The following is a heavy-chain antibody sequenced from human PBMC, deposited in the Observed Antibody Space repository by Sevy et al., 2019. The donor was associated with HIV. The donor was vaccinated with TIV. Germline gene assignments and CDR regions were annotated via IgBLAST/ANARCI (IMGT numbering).Heavy chain of an antibody. V-gene: IGHV3-30*06. CDR1: GFTFGSYG. CDR3: VRVFSSYYFDY. CDR2: ISYDRSDK. J-gene: IGHJ4*02. Sequence: GGSLRLSCAASGFTFGSYGMHWVRQAPGKGLEWVAYISYDRSDKNYADSVKGRFTISRDNSKNTVFLQLNSLRPEDTAVYYCVRVFSSYYFDYWGQGTLVTVSS.